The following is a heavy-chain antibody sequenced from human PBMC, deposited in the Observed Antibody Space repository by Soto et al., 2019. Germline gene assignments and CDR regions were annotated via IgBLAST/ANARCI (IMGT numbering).Heavy chain of an antibody. D-gene: IGHD6-19*01. V-gene: IGHV5-51*01. CDR2: IYPGDSDT. CDR1: GYSFTSYW. J-gene: IGHJ4*02. Sequence: GESLKISCKGSGYSFTSYWIGWVRQMPGKGLEWMGIIYPGDSDTRYSPSFQGQVTISADKSISTAYLQWSSLKASDTAMYYCARLSESSSGWYLGYFDYWGQGTLVTVSS. CDR3: ARLSESSSGWYLGYFDY.